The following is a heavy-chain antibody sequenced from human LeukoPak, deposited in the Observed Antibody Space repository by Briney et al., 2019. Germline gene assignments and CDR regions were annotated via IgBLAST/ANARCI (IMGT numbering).Heavy chain of an antibody. Sequence: SETLSLTCAVYGGSFSGYYWSWIRQPPGKGLEWIGEINHSGSTNYNLSLKSRVTISVDTSKNQFSLKLSSVTAADTAVYYCALIAVAGTIGYWGQGTLVTVSS. CDR3: ALIAVAGTIGY. D-gene: IGHD6-19*01. V-gene: IGHV4-34*01. J-gene: IGHJ4*02. CDR2: INHSGST. CDR1: GGSFSGYY.